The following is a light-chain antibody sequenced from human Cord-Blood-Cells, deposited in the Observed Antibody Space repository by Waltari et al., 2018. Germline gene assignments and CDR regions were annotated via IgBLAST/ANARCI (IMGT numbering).Light chain of an antibody. Sequence: QSALTQPRSVSGSPGPSVPIPCTGPSSDVGGYNYVAWYQQHPGKAPKLMIYDVSKRPSGVPDRFSGSKSGNTASLTISGLQAEDEADYYCCSYAGSYTFVFGGGTKLTVL. CDR1: SSDVGGYNY. V-gene: IGLV2-11*01. CDR3: CSYAGSYTFV. J-gene: IGLJ2*01. CDR2: DVS.